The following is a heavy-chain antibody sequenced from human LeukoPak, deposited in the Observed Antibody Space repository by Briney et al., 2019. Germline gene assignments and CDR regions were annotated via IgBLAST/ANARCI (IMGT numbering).Heavy chain of an antibody. Sequence: PSETLSLTCTVSGGSISGDYWSWIRQPPGKELEWIGYIYYSGSTNYNPSLKGRVTISVDTSKNQFSLKLSSVTAADTAVYFCARDLGDSRGYSTGSFDYWGQGTLVTVSS. CDR3: ARDLGDSRGYSTGSFDY. CDR2: IYYSGST. V-gene: IGHV4-59*01. D-gene: IGHD3-22*01. CDR1: GGSISGDY. J-gene: IGHJ4*02.